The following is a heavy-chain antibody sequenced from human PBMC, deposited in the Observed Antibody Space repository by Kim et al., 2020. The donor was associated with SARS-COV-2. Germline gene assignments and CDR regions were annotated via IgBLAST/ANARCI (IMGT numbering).Heavy chain of an antibody. V-gene: IGHV3-48*04. Sequence: GGSLRLSCAASGFTFSSYSMNWVRQAPGKGLEWVSYISSSSSTIYYADSVKGRFTISRDNAKNSLYLQMNSLRAEDTAVYYCARPHYGDYEPASFDYWGQGTLVTVSS. J-gene: IGHJ4*02. CDR3: ARPHYGDYEPASFDY. D-gene: IGHD4-17*01. CDR1: GFTFSSYS. CDR2: ISSSSSTI.